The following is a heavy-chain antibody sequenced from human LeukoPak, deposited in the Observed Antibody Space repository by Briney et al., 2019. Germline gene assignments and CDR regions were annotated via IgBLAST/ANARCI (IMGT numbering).Heavy chain of an antibody. CDR1: GYTFTSYD. CDR3: ARATGKDILTGRKLDC. V-gene: IGHV1-8*01. J-gene: IGHJ4*02. D-gene: IGHD3-9*01. CDR2: MNPNSGNA. Sequence: ASVKVSCKASGYTFTSYDINWVRQATGQGLEWMGWMNPNSGNAGYAQKFQGRVTMTRNTSISTAYMELSSLRSEDTALYYCARATGKDILTGRKLDCWGQGTLVSVSS.